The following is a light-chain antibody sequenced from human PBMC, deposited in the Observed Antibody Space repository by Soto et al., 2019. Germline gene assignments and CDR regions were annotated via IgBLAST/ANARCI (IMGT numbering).Light chain of an antibody. CDR1: SSNIGNNY. Sequence: QSVLMQPPSVSAAPGQKVTISCSGRSSNIGNNYVSWYQQVPGTAPKLLIKDNDKRPSGIPDRFSGSKSGTSATLGITGLQTGDEADYYCGTWDSSLSAVVFGGGTKVTVL. V-gene: IGLV1-51*01. J-gene: IGLJ2*01. CDR2: DND. CDR3: GTWDSSLSAVV.